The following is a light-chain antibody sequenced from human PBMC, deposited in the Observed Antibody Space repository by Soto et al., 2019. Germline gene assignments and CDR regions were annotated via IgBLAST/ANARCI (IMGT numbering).Light chain of an antibody. V-gene: IGKV3-15*01. CDR3: QQYNNWWT. CDR1: QSVSSS. CDR2: GAS. J-gene: IGKJ1*01. Sequence: EIMMTQSPATLSVSPGERATLSCRASQSVSSSLAWYQQKPGQAPRLLIYGASTRATGIPARFSGSGPGTEFTLTINSLQSEDFAVYYCQQYNNWWTFGQGTKVDIK.